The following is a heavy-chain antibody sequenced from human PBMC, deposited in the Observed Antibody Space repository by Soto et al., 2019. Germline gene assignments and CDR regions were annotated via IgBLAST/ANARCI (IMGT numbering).Heavy chain of an antibody. CDR1: GFTFSSYA. J-gene: IGHJ3*02. CDR3: AKDFSSGSAIDAFDI. V-gene: IGHV3-23*01. Sequence: GSLRLSCAASGFTFSSYAMSWVRQAPGKGLDWVSAISGSVGSTYYADSVKGRFTISRDNSKNTLYLQMNSLRAEDTAVYYCAKDFSSGSAIDAFDIWGQGTMVTVSS. CDR2: ISGSVGST. D-gene: IGHD3-10*01.